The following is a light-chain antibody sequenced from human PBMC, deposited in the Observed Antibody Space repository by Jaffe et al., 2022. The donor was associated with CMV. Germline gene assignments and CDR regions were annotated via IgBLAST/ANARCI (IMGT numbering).Light chain of an antibody. CDR2: AAS. CDR1: QPIGRF. CDR3: QQTYSTLGT. V-gene: IGKV1-39*01. Sequence: DIQMTQSPSSLSASVGDRVTITCRASQPIGRFLNWYQQESGKAPKVLIYAASTLQSGVPSRFSGSGSGTDFTLTINSLQPEDVASYYCQQTYSTLGTFGRGTKVEL. J-gene: IGKJ1*01.